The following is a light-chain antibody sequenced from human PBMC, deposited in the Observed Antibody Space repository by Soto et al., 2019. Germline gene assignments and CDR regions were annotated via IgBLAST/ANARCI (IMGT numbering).Light chain of an antibody. Sequence: QSVLTQPPSASGTPGQTVTISCSGSSSNIGSNYVYWYQQLPGTAPKLLISRNNQRPSGVPDRFSGSKSGTSASLAISGLRSEDEADYYCAAWDDSLNGVVFGGGTKLTVL. J-gene: IGLJ2*01. CDR1: SSNIGSNY. CDR3: AAWDDSLNGVV. CDR2: RNN. V-gene: IGLV1-47*01.